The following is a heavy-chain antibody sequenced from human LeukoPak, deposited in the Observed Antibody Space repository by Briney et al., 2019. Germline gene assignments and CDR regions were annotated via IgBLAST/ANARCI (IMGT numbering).Heavy chain of an antibody. J-gene: IGHJ4*02. CDR1: GYTFTSYG. CDR3: AREGRRGGYDYVWGSYRYYFDY. D-gene: IGHD3-16*02. Sequence: ASVKVSCKASGYTFTSYGISWVRQAPGQGLEWMGWISAYNGNTNYAQKLQGRVNMTTDTSKSTAYMELRSLRSEDRAVYYFAREGRRGGYDYVWGSYRYYFDYWGQGTLVTVSS. CDR2: ISAYNGNT. V-gene: IGHV1-18*01.